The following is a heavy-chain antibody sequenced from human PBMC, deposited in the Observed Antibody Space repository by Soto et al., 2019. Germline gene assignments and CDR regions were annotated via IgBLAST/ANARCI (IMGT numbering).Heavy chain of an antibody. Sequence: SAPEPGSHTRTLTLTCPFPGSPLSSRGVVVGWIRQPPGKALEWLALIYWDDDKRYRPSLKSRLTIAKDTSKNQVVLTMTNVDPVDTATYYGSHRHMVGATRYNWFGPWGQGTRVTVSA. D-gene: IGHD1-26*01. V-gene: IGHV2-5*02. CDR2: IYWDDDK. J-gene: IGHJ5*02. CDR1: GSPLSSRGVV. CDR3: SHRHMVGATRYNWFGP.